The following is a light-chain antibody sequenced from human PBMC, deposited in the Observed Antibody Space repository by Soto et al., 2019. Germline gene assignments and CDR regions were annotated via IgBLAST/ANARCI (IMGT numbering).Light chain of an antibody. CDR1: SSNIGAGYD. V-gene: IGLV1-40*01. J-gene: IGLJ2*01. Sequence: QSVLTQPPSVSGAPGQRVTISCTGSSSNIGAGYDVHWYQHLPGTAPKLLIYGNSNRPSGVPDRFSGSKSGTSSPLAITGLQAEDEADYYCQSYDSSLSVVFGGGTKLTVL. CDR2: GNS. CDR3: QSYDSSLSVV.